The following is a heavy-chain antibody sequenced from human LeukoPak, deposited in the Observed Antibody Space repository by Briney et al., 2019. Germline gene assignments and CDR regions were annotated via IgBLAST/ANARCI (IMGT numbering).Heavy chain of an antibody. D-gene: IGHD3-22*01. CDR3: ARGSDRLAFDI. CDR1: GFTFSSYS. J-gene: IGHJ3*02. Sequence: GGSLRLSCAASGFTFSSYSMNWVRQAPGKGLEWVSSISSSSSYIYYADSVKSRFTISRDNAKNSLYLQMNSLRAEDTAVYYCARGSDRLAFDIWGQGTMVTVSS. CDR2: ISSSSSYI. V-gene: IGHV3-21*01.